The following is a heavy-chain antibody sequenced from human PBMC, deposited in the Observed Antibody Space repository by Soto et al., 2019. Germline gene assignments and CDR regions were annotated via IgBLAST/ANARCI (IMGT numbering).Heavy chain of an antibody. CDR2: ISYDGSNK. V-gene: IGHV3-30*18. CDR1: GFNISSYC. CDR3: AKAIKQWLAYYYGMDV. D-gene: IGHD6-19*01. Sequence: PGVSKRLSCAAAGFNISSYCRHWVSKAPGKGLEWVAVISYDGSNKYYADSVKGRFTISRDNSKNTLYLQMNSLRAEDTAVYYCAKAIKQWLAYYYGMDVWGQGTTVTVSS. J-gene: IGHJ6*02.